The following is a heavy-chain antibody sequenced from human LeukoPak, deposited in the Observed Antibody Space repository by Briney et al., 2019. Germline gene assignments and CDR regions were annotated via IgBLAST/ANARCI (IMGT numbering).Heavy chain of an antibody. J-gene: IGHJ3*02. CDR2: INHSGST. CDR1: GGSFSGYY. D-gene: IGHD2-2*01. Sequence: SETLSLTCAVYGGSFSGYYWSWIRQPPGKGLEWIGEINHSGSTNYNPSLESRVTISVDTSKNQFSLKLSSVTAADTAVYYCAGKVVVPAAYAFDIWGQGTMVTVSS. CDR3: AGKVVVPAAYAFDI. V-gene: IGHV4-34*01.